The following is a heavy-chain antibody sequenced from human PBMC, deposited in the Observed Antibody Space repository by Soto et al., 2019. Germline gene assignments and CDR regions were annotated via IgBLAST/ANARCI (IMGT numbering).Heavy chain of an antibody. CDR3: ARAGSGYENWYYFDS. CDR1: GGTFSSYA. J-gene: IGHJ4*02. CDR2: IIPIFGTA. Sequence: QVQLVQSGAEVKKPGSSVKVSCKASGGTFSSYAISWVRQAPGQGLEWMGGIIPIFGTANYAQKFQGRVTITADESTSTAYMELSSLRSDDTAVYYCARAGSGYENWYYFDSWGQGTLVTVSS. D-gene: IGHD5-12*01. V-gene: IGHV1-69*01.